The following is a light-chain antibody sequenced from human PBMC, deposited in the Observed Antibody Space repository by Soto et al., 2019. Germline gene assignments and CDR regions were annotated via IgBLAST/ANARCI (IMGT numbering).Light chain of an antibody. V-gene: IGLV2-23*01. CDR2: EGS. Sequence: QSVLTQPASVSGSPGQSITISCTGTSSDVGSYNLVSWYQQHPGKAPKLMIYEGSKRPSGVSNRFSGSKSGNTASLTISGLQAEDEADYYCCSYAGSSTWVFGVGTQLAV. J-gene: IGLJ3*02. CDR3: CSYAGSSTWV. CDR1: SSDVGSYNL.